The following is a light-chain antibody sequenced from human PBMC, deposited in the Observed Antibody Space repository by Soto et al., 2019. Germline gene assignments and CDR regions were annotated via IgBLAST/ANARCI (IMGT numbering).Light chain of an antibody. Sequence: EFVLTQSPGTLSLSPVERATLSCMASQTVRNNYLAWYQQKPGQAPRLLIYDASSRATGIPDRFSGGGSGTDFTLTISRLEPEDFAVYYCQHHGDLIGFGGGTKVDI. J-gene: IGKJ4*01. CDR3: QHHGDLIG. CDR1: QTVRNNY. V-gene: IGKV3D-20*02. CDR2: DAS.